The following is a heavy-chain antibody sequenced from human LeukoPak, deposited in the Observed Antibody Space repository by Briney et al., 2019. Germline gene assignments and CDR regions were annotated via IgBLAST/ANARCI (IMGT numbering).Heavy chain of an antibody. J-gene: IGHJ4*02. Sequence: KPSETLSLTCAVYGGSFSGYYWSWIRQPPGKGLEWIGEINHSGSTNYNPSLKSRVTISVDTSKNQFSLKLSSVTAADTAVYYCARHLTPGTYYFDYWGQGTLVTVSS. D-gene: IGHD1/OR15-1a*01. CDR1: GGSFSGYY. CDR3: ARHLTPGTYYFDY. CDR2: INHSGST. V-gene: IGHV4-34*01.